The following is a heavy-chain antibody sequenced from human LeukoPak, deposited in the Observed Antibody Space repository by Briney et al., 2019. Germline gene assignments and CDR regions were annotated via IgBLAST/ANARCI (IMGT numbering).Heavy chain of an antibody. J-gene: IGHJ5*02. CDR2: INRHGGSI. CDR1: GFKFDDYG. V-gene: IGHV3-20*04. Sequence: GGSLRLSCAASGFKFDDYGMSWVRQAPGKGLEWVSGINRHGGSIAYADSVKGRFTISRDNAKNSLYLQMNSLRAEDTALYYCAREVGIPAAPDSWGQGILATVSS. CDR3: AREVGIPAAPDS. D-gene: IGHD2-2*01.